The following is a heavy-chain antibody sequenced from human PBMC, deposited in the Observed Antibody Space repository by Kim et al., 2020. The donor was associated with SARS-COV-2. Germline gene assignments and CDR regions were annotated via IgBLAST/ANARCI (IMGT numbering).Heavy chain of an antibody. CDR1: GFTFSSYA. J-gene: IGHJ3*02. CDR2: ISGSGGST. CDR3: AKDRLGYCSGGSCYPEFAFDI. D-gene: IGHD2-15*01. V-gene: IGHV3-23*01. Sequence: GGSLRLSCAASGFTFSSYAMSWVRQAPEKGLEWVSAISGSGGSTYYADSVQGRFTISRDNSKNTLYLQMNSLRAEDTAVYYCAKDRLGYCSGGSCYPEFAFDIWGQGTMVTVSS.